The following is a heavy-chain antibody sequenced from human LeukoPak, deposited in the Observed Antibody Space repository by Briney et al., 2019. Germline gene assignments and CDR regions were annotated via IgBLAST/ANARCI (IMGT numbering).Heavy chain of an antibody. V-gene: IGHV3-7*01. J-gene: IGHJ4*02. CDR1: GFTFSSYW. Sequence: GGSLRLSCAASGFTFSSYWMSWVRQAPGKGLEWVANIKQDGSEKYYVDSVKGRFTISRDNAKNSLYLEMNILSAADTAVYYCARETYDYDNSAYYAYWGQGTLVTVSS. CDR2: IKQDGSEK. CDR3: ARETYDYDNSAYYAY. D-gene: IGHD3-22*01.